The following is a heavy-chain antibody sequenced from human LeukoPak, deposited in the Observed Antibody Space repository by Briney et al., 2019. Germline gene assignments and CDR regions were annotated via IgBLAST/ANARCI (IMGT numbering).Heavy chain of an antibody. CDR2: IYYSGST. CDR3: ARSGVGPPVTEPFDY. Sequence: SETLSLTCTVSGGSVSSSSYYWGWIRQPPGKGLEWIGSIYYSGSTYYNPSLKSRVTISVDTSKNQFSLKLSSVTAADTAVYYCARSGVGPPVTEPFDYWGQGTLVIVFS. D-gene: IGHD3-10*01. CDR1: GGSVSSSSYY. V-gene: IGHV4-39*07. J-gene: IGHJ4*02.